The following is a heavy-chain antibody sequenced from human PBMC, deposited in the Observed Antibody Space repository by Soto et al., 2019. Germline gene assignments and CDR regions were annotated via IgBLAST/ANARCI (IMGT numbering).Heavy chain of an antibody. CDR2: IKQDGSEK. CDR3: ARVAYSNGWRVDD. Sequence: GEAMTLSSADSISTIISYYISLFLTAPGKGLEWVANIKQDGSEKYYMESVKGRFTMSRDNAKNSLYLQMNSLRGEDTAVDFCARVAYSNGWRVDDWGQGTLVTFS. V-gene: IGHV3-7*01. D-gene: IGHD6-25*01. CDR1: ISTIISYY. J-gene: IGHJ4*01.